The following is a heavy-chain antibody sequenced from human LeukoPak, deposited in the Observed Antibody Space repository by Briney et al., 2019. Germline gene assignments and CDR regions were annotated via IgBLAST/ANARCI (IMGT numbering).Heavy chain of an antibody. CDR2: IIPILGIA. J-gene: IGHJ4*02. CDR1: GGTFSSYA. V-gene: IGHV1-69*04. CDR3: ARSEGSGSYFY. Sequence: SVKVSCKASGGTFSSYAISWVRQAPGQGLEWMGRIIPILGIANYAQKFQGRVTITADKSTSTAYMELSSLRSEDTAVYYCARSEGSGSYFYWDQGTLVTVSS. D-gene: IGHD3-10*01.